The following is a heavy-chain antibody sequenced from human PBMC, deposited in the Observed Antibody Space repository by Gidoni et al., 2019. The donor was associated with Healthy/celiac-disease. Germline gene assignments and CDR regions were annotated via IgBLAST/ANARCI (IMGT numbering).Heavy chain of an antibody. V-gene: IGHV3-30*18. J-gene: IGHJ4*02. Sequence: QVQLVESGGGVVQPGRSLRLSCAASGFTFSSYGMHWVRQAPGKGLEWGAVISYDGSNKYYADSVKGRFTISRDNSKNTLYLQMNSLRAEDTAVYYCAKDWGQRWLQLTVDYWGQGTLVTVSS. D-gene: IGHD5-12*01. CDR2: ISYDGSNK. CDR1: GFTFSSYG. CDR3: AKDWGQRWLQLTVDY.